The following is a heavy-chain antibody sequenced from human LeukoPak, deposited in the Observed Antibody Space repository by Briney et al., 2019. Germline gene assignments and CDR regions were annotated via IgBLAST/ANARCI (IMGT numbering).Heavy chain of an antibody. Sequence: SETLSLTCAVSGGSFSGYYWSWIRQPPGKGLEWIGEINHSGGTNYNPSLKSRVTISVDTSKNQFSLKLSSVTAADTAVYYCARGASDYYDSSATRDGFDIWGQGTMVTVSS. CDR3: ARGASDYYDSSATRDGFDI. D-gene: IGHD3-22*01. CDR1: GGSFSGYY. J-gene: IGHJ3*02. CDR2: INHSGGT. V-gene: IGHV4-34*01.